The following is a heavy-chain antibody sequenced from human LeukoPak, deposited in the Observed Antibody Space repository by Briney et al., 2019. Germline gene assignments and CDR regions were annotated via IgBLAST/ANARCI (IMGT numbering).Heavy chain of an antibody. J-gene: IGHJ4*02. CDR1: GFTFDDYT. CDR3: AKDPHYYDSSGYFDY. Sequence: GGSLRLSCAASGFTFDDYTMHWVRQAPGKGLEWVSLISWDGGSTYYADSVKGRFTISRDNSKNSLYLQMNSLRTEDTALYYCAKDPHYYDSSGYFDYWGQGTLVTVSS. D-gene: IGHD3-22*01. V-gene: IGHV3-43*01. CDR2: ISWDGGST.